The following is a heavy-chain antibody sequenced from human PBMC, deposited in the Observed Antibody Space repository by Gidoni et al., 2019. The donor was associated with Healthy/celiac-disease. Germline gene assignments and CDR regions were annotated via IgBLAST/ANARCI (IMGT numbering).Heavy chain of an antibody. J-gene: IGHJ6*02. Sequence: EVQLVESGGGLVQPGGSLRLSCAASGFTFSSYSMNWVRQAPGKGLEWVSYISSSSSTIYYADSVKGRFTISRDNAKNSLYLQMNSLRDEDTAVYYCARDFWSGDYYYYYGMDVWGQGTTVTVSS. V-gene: IGHV3-48*02. CDR1: GFTFSSYS. D-gene: IGHD3-3*01. CDR2: ISSSSSTI. CDR3: ARDFWSGDYYYYYGMDV.